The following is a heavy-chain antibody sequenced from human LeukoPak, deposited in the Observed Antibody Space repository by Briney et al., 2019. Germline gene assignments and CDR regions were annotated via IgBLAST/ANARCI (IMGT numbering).Heavy chain of an antibody. CDR2: ISSSSSYI. Sequence: GGSLRLSCAASGFTFSSYSMNWVRQAPGKGLEWVSSISSSSSYIYYADSVKGRFTISRVNAKNSLYLQMNSLRAEDTAVYYCARDRKRRYFDWLLLDAFDIWGQGTMVTVSS. CDR1: GFTFSSYS. CDR3: ARDRKRRYFDWLLLDAFDI. D-gene: IGHD3-9*01. V-gene: IGHV3-21*01. J-gene: IGHJ3*02.